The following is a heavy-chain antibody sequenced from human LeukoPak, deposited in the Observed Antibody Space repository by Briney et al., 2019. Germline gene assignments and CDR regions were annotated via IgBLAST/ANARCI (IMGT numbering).Heavy chain of an antibody. D-gene: IGHD2-15*01. J-gene: IGHJ4*02. CDR3: TADRVTATATMSY. V-gene: IGHV3-15*01. CDR2: IKSKTDGGTI. CDR1: GFTFSRAW. Sequence: GGSLRLSCAVSGFTFSRAWMNWVRQAPGKGLEWVGRIKSKTDGGTIDYAAPVKGRLTISRDDSRNTLFLQINSLKTEDTAVYYCTADRVTATATMSYWGQGTLVTVSS.